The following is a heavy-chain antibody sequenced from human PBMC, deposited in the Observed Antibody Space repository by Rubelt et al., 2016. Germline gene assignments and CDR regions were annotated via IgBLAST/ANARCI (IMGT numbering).Heavy chain of an antibody. V-gene: IGHV4-4*07. J-gene: IGHJ4*02. D-gene: IGHD3-10*02. Sequence: QVQLQESGPGLVKPSETLSLTCTVSGGSISSYYWSWIRQPAGKGLEWIGRIYTSGSTNYNPSLTSRVTISVDTSKNQFSLKLSSVTAADTAVYYCARGGMRGNYYVDWGVFDYWGQGTLVTVSS. CDR3: ARGGMRGNYYVDWGVFDY. CDR1: GGSISSYY. CDR2: IYTSGST.